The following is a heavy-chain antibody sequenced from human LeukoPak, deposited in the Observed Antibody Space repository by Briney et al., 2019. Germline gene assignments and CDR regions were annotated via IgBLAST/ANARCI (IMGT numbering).Heavy chain of an antibody. CDR3: ARSVEMATIKAFDI. J-gene: IGHJ3*02. V-gene: IGHV4-61*02. D-gene: IGHD5-24*01. CDR2: IYTSGST. Sequence: SETLSLTCTVSGGSISSGSYYWSWIRQPAGKRLEWIGRIYTSGSTNYNPSLKSRVTISVDTSKNQFSLKLSSVTAADTAVYYCARSVEMATIKAFDIWGQGTMVTVS. CDR1: GGSISSGSYY.